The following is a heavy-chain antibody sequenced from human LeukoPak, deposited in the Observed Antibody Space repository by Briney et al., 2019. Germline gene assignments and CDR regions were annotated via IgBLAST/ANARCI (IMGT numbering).Heavy chain of an antibody. V-gene: IGHV3-23*01. D-gene: IGHD3-9*01. CDR1: GFTFSTYA. Sequence: PGGSLRLSCAASGFTFSTYAISWLRQAPGKGLEWVSAISGSGGSTDYADSVKGRFTISRDNSKNTLYVQMNSLRAEDTAVYYCAQPCDILTAYYSFEYWGQGTLVTVSS. J-gene: IGHJ4*02. CDR2: ISGSGGST. CDR3: AQPCDILTAYYSFEY.